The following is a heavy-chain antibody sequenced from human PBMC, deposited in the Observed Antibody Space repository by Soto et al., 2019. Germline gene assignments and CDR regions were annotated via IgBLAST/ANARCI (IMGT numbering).Heavy chain of an antibody. CDR3: ARDPSVGIAVAGIEYHY. CDR1: GFTFGSYS. CDR2: ISSSSSYI. J-gene: IGHJ4*02. D-gene: IGHD6-19*01. Sequence: GGSLRLSCAASGFTFGSYSMNWVRQAPGKGLEWVSSISSSSSYISYADSVKGRFTISRDNAKNSLYLQMNSLRAEDTAVYYWARDPSVGIAVAGIEYHYWGQGTLVTVSS. V-gene: IGHV3-21*01.